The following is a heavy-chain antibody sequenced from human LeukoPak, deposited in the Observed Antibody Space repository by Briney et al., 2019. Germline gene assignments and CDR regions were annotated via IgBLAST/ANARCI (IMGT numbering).Heavy chain of an antibody. CDR2: ISSSSSYI. D-gene: IGHD4-23*01. CDR1: GFTFSSYS. CDR3: ARDPYGGNSRDY. J-gene: IGHJ4*02. V-gene: IGHV3-21*01. Sequence: GGSLRLSCAASGFTFSSYSMNWVRQAPGKGLEWVSSISSSSSYIYYADSVKGRFTISRDNAKNSLYLQMNSLRAEDAAVYYCARDPYGGNSRDYWGQGTLVTVCS.